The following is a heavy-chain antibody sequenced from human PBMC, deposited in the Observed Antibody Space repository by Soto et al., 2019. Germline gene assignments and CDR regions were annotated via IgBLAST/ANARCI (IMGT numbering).Heavy chain of an antibody. Sequence: GASVKVSCKASGGTFSSYAISWVRQAPGQGLEWMGGIIPIFGTANYAQRVQGRVTITSDTSTNTAYMELRSLRSDDTAVYYCARVIISHRAYDYWGQGSLVTVSS. D-gene: IGHD3-10*01. CDR1: GGTFSSYA. CDR3: ARVIISHRAYDY. J-gene: IGHJ4*02. CDR2: IIPIFGTA. V-gene: IGHV1-69*05.